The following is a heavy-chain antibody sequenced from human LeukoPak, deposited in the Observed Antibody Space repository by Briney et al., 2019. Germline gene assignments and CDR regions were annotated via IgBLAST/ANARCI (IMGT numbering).Heavy chain of an antibody. V-gene: IGHV1-18*01. J-gene: IGHJ6*03. CDR3: ARVSGDYVYYYYYMDV. CDR1: GHTFTSYG. D-gene: IGHD4-17*01. Sequence: GASVKVSCKASGHTFTSYGISWVRQAPGQGLEWMGWISAYNGNTNYAQKLQGRVTMTTDTSTSTAYMELRSLRSDDTAVYYCARVSGDYVYYYYYMDVWGKGTTVTVSS. CDR2: ISAYNGNT.